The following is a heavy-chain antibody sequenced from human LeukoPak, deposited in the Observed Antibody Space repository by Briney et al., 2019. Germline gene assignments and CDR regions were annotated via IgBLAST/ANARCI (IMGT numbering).Heavy chain of an antibody. V-gene: IGHV3-7*01. CDR3: ARDFQLLWFGEYYFDY. Sequence: PGGSLRLSCAASGFTFSSYWMSWVRQAPGKGLEWVAYIKQDGSEKYYVDSVKGRFTIYRDNAKNSLYLQMNSLRAEDTAVYYCARDFQLLWFGEYYFDYWGQGTLVTVSS. CDR2: IKQDGSEK. CDR1: GFTFSSYW. D-gene: IGHD3-10*01. J-gene: IGHJ4*02.